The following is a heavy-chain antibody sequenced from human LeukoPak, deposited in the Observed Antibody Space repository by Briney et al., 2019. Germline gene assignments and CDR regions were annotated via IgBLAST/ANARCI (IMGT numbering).Heavy chain of an antibody. D-gene: IGHD3-3*01. CDR1: GFTFDDYA. J-gene: IGHJ4*02. V-gene: IGHV3-20*04. Sequence: GGSLRLPCAASGFTFDDYAMNWVRQAPGKGLEWVSGINWNGGSTYYRDSVKGRFTISRDNAKNSLYLQMNSLRAEDTALYCCARVKGIGYRNSIDYWGQGTLVTVSS. CDR3: ARVKGIGYRNSIDY. CDR2: INWNGGST.